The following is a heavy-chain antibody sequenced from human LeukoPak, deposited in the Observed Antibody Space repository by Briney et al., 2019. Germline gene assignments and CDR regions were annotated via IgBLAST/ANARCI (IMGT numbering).Heavy chain of an antibody. J-gene: IGHJ6*02. Sequence: GGSLRLSCAASGFTFSSYWMSWVRQAPGRGREWVANIKQDGSEEVYVGSVKGRFTISRDNAKNSLFLQMNTLRAEDTAVYYCARDPYSSTWSYGMDVWGQGTTVTVSS. CDR1: GFTFSSYW. D-gene: IGHD6-6*01. CDR2: IKQDGSEE. V-gene: IGHV3-7*03. CDR3: ARDPYSSTWSYGMDV.